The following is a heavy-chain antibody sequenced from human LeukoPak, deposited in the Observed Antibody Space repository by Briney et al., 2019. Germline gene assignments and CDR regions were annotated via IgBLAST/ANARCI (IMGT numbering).Heavy chain of an antibody. CDR3: ARGLRRYYDTSGYPR. V-gene: IGHV4-34*01. CDR2: INHSGST. CDR1: GGSFSGYY. J-gene: IGHJ4*02. D-gene: IGHD3-22*01. Sequence: TSETLSLTCAVYGGSFSGYYWSWIRQPPGKGLEWIGEINHSGSTNYNPSLKSRVTISVDTSKNQFSLKLSSVTAADTAVYYCARGLRRYYDTSGYPRWGQGTLVTVSS.